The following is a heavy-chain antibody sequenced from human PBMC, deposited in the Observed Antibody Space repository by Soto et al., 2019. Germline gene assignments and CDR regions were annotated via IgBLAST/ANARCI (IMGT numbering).Heavy chain of an antibody. CDR3: ARGHNWNYDGWFDP. CDR2: IYHSGST. CDR1: GYSISSGYY. V-gene: IGHV4-38-2*01. D-gene: IGHD1-7*01. Sequence: PSETLSLTCAVSGYSISSGYYWGWIRQPPGKGLEWIGSIYHSGSTYYNPSLKSRVTISVDTSKNQFSLKLSSVTAADTAVYYCARGHNWNYDGWFDPWGQGTLVTVSS. J-gene: IGHJ5*02.